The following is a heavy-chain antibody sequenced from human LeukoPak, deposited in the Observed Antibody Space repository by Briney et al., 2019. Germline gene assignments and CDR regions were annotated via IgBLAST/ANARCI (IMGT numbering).Heavy chain of an antibody. D-gene: IGHD4-23*01. CDR2: FYTSGST. CDR3: ARSPLRWFRGHNWFDP. Sequence: SETLSLTCTVSGASISSYYWSWIRQPAGKGLEWIGRFYTSGSTNYNPSLKSRVTISVDTSKNQFSLQLNSVTPEDTAVYYCARSPLRWFRGHNWFDPWGQGTLVTVSS. CDR1: GASISSYY. J-gene: IGHJ5*02. V-gene: IGHV4-4*07.